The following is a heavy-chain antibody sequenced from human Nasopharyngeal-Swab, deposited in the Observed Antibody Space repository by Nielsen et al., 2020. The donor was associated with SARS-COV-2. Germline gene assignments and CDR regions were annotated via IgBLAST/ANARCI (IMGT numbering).Heavy chain of an antibody. D-gene: IGHD6-19*01. CDR3: ASTPYSSGWYGPRSANYGMDV. Sequence: WVRQAPGQGLEWMGGIIPIFGTANYAQKFQGRVTTTADESTSTAYMELSSLRSEDTAVYYCASTPYSSGWYGPRSANYGMDVWGQGTTVTVSS. J-gene: IGHJ6*02. V-gene: IGHV1-69*01. CDR2: IIPIFGTA.